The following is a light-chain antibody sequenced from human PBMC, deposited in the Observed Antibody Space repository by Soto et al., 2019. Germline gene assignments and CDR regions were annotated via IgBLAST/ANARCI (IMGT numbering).Light chain of an antibody. CDR2: EVS. CDR3: NSYTSKSTGV. J-gene: IGLJ1*01. Sequence: QSALTQPASVSGSPGQSITISCTGTSSDVGGYNNVSWYQQHPGKAPKLIIYEVSNRPSGVSNRFSGSKSGNTASLTISGLQAEYEADYYCNSYTSKSTGVFGTGTKLTVL. V-gene: IGLV2-14*01. CDR1: SSDVGGYNN.